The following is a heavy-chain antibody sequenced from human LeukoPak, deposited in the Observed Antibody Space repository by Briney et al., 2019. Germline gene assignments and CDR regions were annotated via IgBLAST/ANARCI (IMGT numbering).Heavy chain of an antibody. J-gene: IGHJ5*02. V-gene: IGHV4-59*12. CDR3: ARLRGIVVVPAAIRGSNWFDP. CDR1: GGSISSYY. D-gene: IGHD2-2*01. CDR2: IYYSGSS. Sequence: PSETLSLTCTVSGGSISSYYWSWIRQPPGKGLEWIGYIYYSGSSNYNPSLKSRVTISVDTSKNQFSLKLSSVTAADTAVYYCARLRGIVVVPAAIRGSNWFDPWGQGTLVTVSS.